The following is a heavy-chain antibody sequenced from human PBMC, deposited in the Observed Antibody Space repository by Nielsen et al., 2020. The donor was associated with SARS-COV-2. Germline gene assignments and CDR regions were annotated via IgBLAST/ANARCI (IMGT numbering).Heavy chain of an antibody. CDR3: ARDWQQPIDYYYGMDV. V-gene: IGHV1-46*01. J-gene: IGHJ6*02. D-gene: IGHD6-13*01. CDR2: INPSGGST. Sequence: ASVKVPCKASGYTFTSYYMHWVRQAPGQGLEWMGIINPSGGSTNYAQKLQGRVTMTTDTSTSTAYMELRSLRSDDTAVYYCARDWQQPIDYYYGMDVWGQGTTVTVSS. CDR1: GYTFTSYY.